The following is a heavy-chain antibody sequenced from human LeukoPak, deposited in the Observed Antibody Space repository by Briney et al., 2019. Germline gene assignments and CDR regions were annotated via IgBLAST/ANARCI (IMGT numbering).Heavy chain of an antibody. D-gene: IGHD3-9*01. V-gene: IGHV3-23*01. CDR3: SREYFDWSRNYYYGMDV. J-gene: IGHJ6*02. Sequence: GGSLRLSCAASGFTFSSYAMSWVRQAPGKGLEWVSAISGSGGSTYYADSVKGRFTISRDNSKNTLYLQMNSLRAEDTAVYYCSREYFDWSRNYYYGMDVWGQGTTVTVSS. CDR1: GFTFSSYA. CDR2: ISGSGGST.